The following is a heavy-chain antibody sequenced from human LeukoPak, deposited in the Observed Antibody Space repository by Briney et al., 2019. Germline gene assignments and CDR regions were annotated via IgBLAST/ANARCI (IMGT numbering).Heavy chain of an antibody. J-gene: IGHJ4*02. D-gene: IGHD1-7*01. V-gene: IGHV3-48*04. CDR2: ISTSSSTI. CDR3: ARDPNYGVHYFDY. Sequence: GGSLRLSCSASGFTFSSYSMNWVRQAPGKGLEWVSYISTSSSTIYYADSVKGRFTVSRDNAKNSLFLQMSSLRADDTAIYYCARDPNYGVHYFDYWGQGTLVTVSS. CDR1: GFTFSSYS.